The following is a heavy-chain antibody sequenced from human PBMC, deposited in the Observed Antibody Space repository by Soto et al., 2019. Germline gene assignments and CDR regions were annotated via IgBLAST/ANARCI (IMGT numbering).Heavy chain of an antibody. Sequence: SETLSLTCTVSGGSISSYYWSWIRQPPGKGLEWIGYIYYSGSTNYKPSLKSRVTISVDTSKNQFSLKLSSVTAADTAVYYCARPSSNWNYDAFDIWGQGTMVTVSS. D-gene: IGHD1-7*01. J-gene: IGHJ3*02. CDR3: ARPSSNWNYDAFDI. V-gene: IGHV4-59*01. CDR2: IYYSGST. CDR1: GGSISSYY.